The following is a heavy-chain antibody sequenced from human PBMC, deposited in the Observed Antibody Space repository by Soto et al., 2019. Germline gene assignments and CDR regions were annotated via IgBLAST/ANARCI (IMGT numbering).Heavy chain of an antibody. CDR2: IYYSGST. V-gene: IGHV4-31*03. CDR1: GGSISSGGYY. Sequence: KPSETLSLTCTVSGGSISSGGYYWSWIRQHPGKGLEWIGYIYYSGSTYYNPSLKSRVTISVDTSKNQFSLKLSSVTAADTAAYYCARGIDGYNRYYFDYWGQGTLVTVSS. D-gene: IGHD5-12*01. J-gene: IGHJ4*02. CDR3: ARGIDGYNRYYFDY.